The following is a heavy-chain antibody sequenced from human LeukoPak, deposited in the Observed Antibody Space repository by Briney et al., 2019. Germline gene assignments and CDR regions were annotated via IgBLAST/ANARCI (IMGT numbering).Heavy chain of an antibody. V-gene: IGHV3-7*01. CDR3: ARMFSGGSCYDY. CDR1: GFTFSSYW. CDR2: IKQDGSEK. Sequence: PGGSLRLSCAASGFTFSSYWMGWVRQAPGKGLEWVANIKQDGSEKYYVDSVKGRFTISRDNARNSLYLQMNSLRAEDTAVYYCARMFSGGSCYDYWGQGTLVTVSS. J-gene: IGHJ4*02. D-gene: IGHD2-15*01.